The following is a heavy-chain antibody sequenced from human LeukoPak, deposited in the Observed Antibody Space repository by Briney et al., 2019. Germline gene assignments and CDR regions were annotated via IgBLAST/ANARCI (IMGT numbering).Heavy chain of an antibody. CDR1: GFIFSSYG. CDR3: ARSNYGSAPDY. CDR2: IWYDGSNK. D-gene: IGHD3-10*01. Sequence: GGSLRLSCAASGFIFSSYGMHWVRQAPGKGLEWVAVIWYDGSNKYYADSVKGRFTISRDNSKNTLYLQMNSLRAEDTAVYYCARSNYGSAPDYWGQGTLVTVSS. J-gene: IGHJ4*02. V-gene: IGHV3-33*01.